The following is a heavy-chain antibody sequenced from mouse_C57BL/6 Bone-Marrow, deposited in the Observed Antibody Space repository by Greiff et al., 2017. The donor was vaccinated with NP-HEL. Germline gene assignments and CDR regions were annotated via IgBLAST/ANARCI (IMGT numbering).Heavy chain of an antibody. J-gene: IGHJ3*01. CDR3: ARGFAY. V-gene: IGHV5-17*01. CDR1: GFTFSDYG. Sequence: EVHLVESGGGLVKPGGSLKLSCAASGFTFSDYGMHWVRQAPEKGLEWVAYISSGSSTIYYADTVQGRFTISRDNAKNTLFLQMTSLRSEDTAMYYCARGFAYWGQGTLVTVSA. CDR2: ISSGSSTI.